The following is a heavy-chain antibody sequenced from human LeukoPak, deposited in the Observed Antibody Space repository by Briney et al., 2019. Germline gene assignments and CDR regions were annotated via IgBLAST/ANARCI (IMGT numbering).Heavy chain of an antibody. J-gene: IGHJ3*02. D-gene: IGHD5-18*01. Sequence: GASVKVSCKASGYTFTSYYMHWVRQAPGQGLEWMGIINPSGGSTSYAQKFQGRVTMTRDTSTSTVYMELSSLRSEDTAVYYCASIGYSYGSGDAFDIWGQGTMVTVSS. CDR3: ASIGYSYGSGDAFDI. CDR1: GYTFTSYY. V-gene: IGHV1-46*01. CDR2: INPSGGST.